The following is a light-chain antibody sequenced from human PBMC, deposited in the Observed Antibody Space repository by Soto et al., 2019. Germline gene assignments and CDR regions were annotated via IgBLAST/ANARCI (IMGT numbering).Light chain of an antibody. J-gene: IGKJ2*01. CDR1: QSVSSSY. Sequence: EIVLTQSPGTLSLSPGERATLSCRASQSVSSSYLAWYQQKPGQAPRLLIYGASSRATGIPDRFSGSGSGAAVTVTIRTIKSQDLADYEWYQYGRSRASFGQGTKLEIK. CDR2: GAS. V-gene: IGKV3-20*01. CDR3: YQYGRSRAS.